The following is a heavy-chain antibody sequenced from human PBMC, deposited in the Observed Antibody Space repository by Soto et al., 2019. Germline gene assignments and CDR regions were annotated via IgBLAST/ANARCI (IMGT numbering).Heavy chain of an antibody. D-gene: IGHD5-12*01. CDR3: ARRWLQLPFDY. V-gene: IGHV4-39*01. CDR2: IYYSGST. J-gene: IGHJ4*02. Sequence: SETLSLTCTVSGGSISSSSYYWGWIRQPPGKGLEWIGSIYYSGSTYYNPSLKSRVTISVDTSKNQFSLKLSSVTAADTAVYYCARRWLQLPFDYWGQGTLVTVSS. CDR1: GGSISSSSYY.